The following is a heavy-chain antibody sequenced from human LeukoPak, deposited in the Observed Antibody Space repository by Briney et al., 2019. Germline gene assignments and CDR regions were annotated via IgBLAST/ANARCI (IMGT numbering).Heavy chain of an antibody. CDR3: ARHLIEGATNRYFDY. J-gene: IGHJ4*02. V-gene: IGHV3-7*01. CDR1: GFAFSTYW. Sequence: PGGSLRLSRAASGFAFSTYWMTWVRQAPGKGLEWVANIKQDGSEKHYVDSVRGRFIISRDNAKNSLYLQLNGLRAEDTAVYYCARHLIEGATNRYFDYWGQGTLVTVSS. D-gene: IGHD1-26*01. CDR2: IKQDGSEK.